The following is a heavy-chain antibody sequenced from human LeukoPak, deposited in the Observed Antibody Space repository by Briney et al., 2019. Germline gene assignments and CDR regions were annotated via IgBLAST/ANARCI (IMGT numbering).Heavy chain of an antibody. J-gene: IGHJ6*02. CDR2: INTDGSST. Sequence: TGGSLRLSCAASGFMVSNHWMHWVRQAPGKGLVWVTRINTDGSSTRYADSVKGRFTISRDSAKNTLYLQMNSLRAEYTAVYYCATDTNQGRNGLDVWGQGTTVTVSS. D-gene: IGHD1-14*01. CDR1: GFMVSNHW. V-gene: IGHV3-74*01. CDR3: ATDTNQGRNGLDV.